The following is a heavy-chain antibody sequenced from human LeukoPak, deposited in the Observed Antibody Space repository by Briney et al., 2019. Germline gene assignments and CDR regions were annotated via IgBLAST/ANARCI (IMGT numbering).Heavy chain of an antibody. D-gene: IGHD1-26*01. CDR1: GYSITTNYY. J-gene: IGHJ6*03. CDR2: VYHNGET. CDR3: VTPRSWELSDMAV. Sequence: PSETLSLTCTVSGYSITTNYYWAWLRQSPGTGLEWIGSVYHNGETYYNPSLKSRVIISVDTSKNKFSLRLTSVTAADTAVYYCVTPRSWELSDMAVWGKGTTVIVSS. V-gene: IGHV4-38-2*02.